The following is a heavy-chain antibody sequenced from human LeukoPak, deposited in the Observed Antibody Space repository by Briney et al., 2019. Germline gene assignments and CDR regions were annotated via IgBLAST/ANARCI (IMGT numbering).Heavy chain of an antibody. V-gene: IGHV4-59*08. CDR1: GGSISSYY. CDR3: ARRHDDVFDI. J-gene: IGHJ3*02. Sequence: SETLSLTCTVSGGSISSYYWSWIRQPPGKGLEWIGYIYYSGSTNYNPSLKSRVTISVDTSKNQFSLKLSSVTAADTAVYYCARRHDDVFDIWGQGTMVTVSS. CDR2: IYYSGST.